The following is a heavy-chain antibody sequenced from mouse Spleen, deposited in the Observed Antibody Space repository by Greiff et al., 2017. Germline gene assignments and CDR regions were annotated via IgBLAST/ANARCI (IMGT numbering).Heavy chain of an antibody. CDR1: GYTFTDYA. D-gene: IGHD2-4*01. CDR2: ISTYYGDA. CDR3: ARGDYDGDGFDY. J-gene: IGHJ2*01. Sequence: VKLLESGAELVRPGVSVKISCKGSGYTFTDYAMHWVKQSHAKSLEWIGVISTYYGDASYNQKFKGKATMTVDKSSSTAYMELARLTSEDSAIYYCARGDYDGDGFDYWGQGTTLTVSS. V-gene: IGHV1S137*01.